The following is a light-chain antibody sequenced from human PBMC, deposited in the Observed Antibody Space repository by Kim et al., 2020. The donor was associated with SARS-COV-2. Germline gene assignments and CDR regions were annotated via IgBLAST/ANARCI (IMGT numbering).Light chain of an antibody. Sequence: PGQSITIPCTGTSSDIAIYKYVSWYQQHPGKAPKLMIYDVSKRPSGVSNRFSGSKSGNTASLTISGLQAEDEADYYCSSYTTTSTLFGGGTQLTVL. CDR1: SSDIAIYKY. CDR3: SSYTTTSTL. V-gene: IGLV2-14*04. CDR2: DVS. J-gene: IGLJ2*01.